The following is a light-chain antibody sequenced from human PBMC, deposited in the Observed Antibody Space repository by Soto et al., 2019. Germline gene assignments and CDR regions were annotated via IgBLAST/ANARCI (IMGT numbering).Light chain of an antibody. CDR2: DVF. CDR3: QQSYTTPLT. J-gene: IGKJ4*01. V-gene: IGKV1-39*01. CDR1: QNINNY. Sequence: DIQMTQSPSSLSASVGDRVTITCRASQNINNYLNWYQHKPGQAPKVLIYDVFTLQSGVPSRFSGSGSGTFFTLTISSLQPEDFATYYCQQSYTTPLTFGGWTKVEIK.